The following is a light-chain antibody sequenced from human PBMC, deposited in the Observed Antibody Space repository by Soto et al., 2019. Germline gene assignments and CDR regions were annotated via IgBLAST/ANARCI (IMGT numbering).Light chain of an antibody. CDR2: DAS. V-gene: IGKV3-11*01. J-gene: IGKJ2*01. CDR3: QQRSNWPPYT. CDR1: QSVSSD. Sequence: EIVLTQSPATLSFSPGERATLSCSDSQSVSSDLAWYQQKPGQAPRLLIYDASHRATGIPARFSGSGSGTDFACNLSSREPEDFAVYYCQQRSNWPPYTFGEGTKLELK.